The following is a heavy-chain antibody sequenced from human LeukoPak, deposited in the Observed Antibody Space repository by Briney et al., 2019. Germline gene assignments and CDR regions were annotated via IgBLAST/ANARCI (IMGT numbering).Heavy chain of an antibody. CDR3: AREILGGFNPGAY. V-gene: IGHV4-4*02. J-gene: IGHJ4*02. CDR1: LDSTTSNF. D-gene: IGHD1-14*01. Sequence: PSETLSLTCTVSLDSTTSNFWSWVRQPPGKGLEWIGEIHRSGSPNYNPSLQSRVTISIDRSRNQIVLELSSVTAADTAVYYCAREILGGFNPGAYWGQGALVTVSS. CDR2: IHRSGSP.